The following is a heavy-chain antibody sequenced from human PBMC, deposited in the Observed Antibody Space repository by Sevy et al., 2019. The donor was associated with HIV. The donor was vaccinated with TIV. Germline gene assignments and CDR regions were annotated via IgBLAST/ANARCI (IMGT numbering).Heavy chain of an antibody. D-gene: IGHD6-13*01. J-gene: IGHJ3*02. V-gene: IGHV1-24*01. Sequence: ASVKVSCKVSGYTLTKLSMHWVRQAPGKGLEWMGGIDPEDGETIYAKKFQGRVTMTEDTSTDTAYMELRSLRSEDTAVYYCANLPPKIVVIAALDIWGQGTMVTVSS. CDR2: IDPEDGET. CDR3: ANLPPKIVVIAALDI. CDR1: GYTLTKLS.